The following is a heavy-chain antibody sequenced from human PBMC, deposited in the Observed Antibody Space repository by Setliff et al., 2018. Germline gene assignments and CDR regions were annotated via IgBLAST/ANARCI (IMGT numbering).Heavy chain of an antibody. J-gene: IGHJ4*02. V-gene: IGHV4-38-2*01. CDR3: ARHGQWELLTYYFDY. CDR2: IYHSGST. CDR1: GYSISSGYY. Sequence: PSETLSLTCAVSGYSISSGYYWGWIRQPPGKGLEWIGSIYHSGSTYYNPSLKSRVTISVDTSENQFSLKLSSVTAADTAVYYCARHGQWELLTYYFDYWGQGTLVTVSS. D-gene: IGHD1-26*01.